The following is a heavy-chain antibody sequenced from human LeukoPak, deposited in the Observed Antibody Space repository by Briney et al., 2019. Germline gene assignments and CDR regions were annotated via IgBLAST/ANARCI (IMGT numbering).Heavy chain of an antibody. Sequence: ASVKVSCKASGYTFTGYYMHWVRQAPGQGLEWMGWINPNSGGTNYAQKFQGRVTMTRDTSISTAYMELSRLRSDDTAVYYCARPQGATAMVAFDIWGQGTMVTVSS. CDR1: GYTFTGYY. CDR2: INPNSGGT. V-gene: IGHV1-2*02. J-gene: IGHJ3*02. D-gene: IGHD2-2*01. CDR3: ARPQGATAMVAFDI.